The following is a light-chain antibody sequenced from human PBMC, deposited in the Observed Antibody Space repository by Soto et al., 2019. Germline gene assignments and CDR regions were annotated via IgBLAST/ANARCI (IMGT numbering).Light chain of an antibody. CDR3: CSYAGSSTFV. V-gene: IGLV2-23*01. Sequence: QSALTQPASVSGSPGRSITISCTGTSSDVGSYNLVSWYQQHPGKAPKLMIYEGSKRPSGVSNRFSGSKSGNTASLTISGLQAEDEADYYCCSYAGSSTFVFGTGTKVNVL. CDR1: SSDVGSYNL. J-gene: IGLJ1*01. CDR2: EGS.